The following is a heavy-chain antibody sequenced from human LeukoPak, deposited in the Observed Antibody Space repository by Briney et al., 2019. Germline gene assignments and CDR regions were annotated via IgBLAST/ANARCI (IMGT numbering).Heavy chain of an antibody. V-gene: IGHV3-33*08. J-gene: IGHJ1*01. Sequence: GGSLRLSCAASGFTFSSTYISWVRQAPGKGLEWVAVIWYDGSNKYYADSVKGRFTISRDNSKNTLYLQMNSLRAEDTAVYYCARGDYYDSSGYSQYFQHWGQGTLVTVSS. CDR1: GFTFSSTY. D-gene: IGHD3-22*01. CDR3: ARGDYYDSSGYSQYFQH. CDR2: IWYDGSNK.